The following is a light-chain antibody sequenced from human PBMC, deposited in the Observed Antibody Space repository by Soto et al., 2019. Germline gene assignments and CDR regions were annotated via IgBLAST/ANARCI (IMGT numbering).Light chain of an antibody. J-gene: IGKJ1*01. CDR3: QQYKNFWT. V-gene: IGKV3-15*01. CDR2: GAS. CDR1: QSVNSN. Sequence: EIVMTQSPATLSVSPGERTTLSCRASQSVNSNLAWYPQKPGQAPRLVIYGASTSATGIPARFSGSCSGTEVTLTISSLQSEDFAVYYWQQYKNFWTFGQGTKVEI.